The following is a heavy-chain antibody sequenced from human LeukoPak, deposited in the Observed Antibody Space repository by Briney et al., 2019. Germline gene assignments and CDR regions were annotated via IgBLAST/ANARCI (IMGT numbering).Heavy chain of an antibody. Sequence: GASVKVSCKASGYTFTGYYMHWVRQAPGQGLEWMGWINPNSGGTNYAQKFQGRVTMTRDTSISTAYMELSRLRSGDTAVYYCARLAAAGQDLKRYGYYYYMDVWGKGTTVTVSS. J-gene: IGHJ6*03. CDR3: ARLAAAGQDLKRYGYYYYMDV. D-gene: IGHD6-13*01. V-gene: IGHV1-2*02. CDR1: GYTFTGYY. CDR2: INPNSGGT.